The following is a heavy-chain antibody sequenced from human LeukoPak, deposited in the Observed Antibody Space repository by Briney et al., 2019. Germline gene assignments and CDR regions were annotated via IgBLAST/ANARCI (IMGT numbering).Heavy chain of an antibody. V-gene: IGHV3-30-3*01. CDR3: ARTVVVTYYYGMDV. J-gene: IGHJ6*02. CDR2: ISYDGSNK. D-gene: IGHD2-21*01. CDR1: GFTFSSYA. Sequence: GRSLRLSCAASGFTFSSYAMHCVRQAPGKGLEWVAVISYDGSNKYYADSVKGRFTISRDNSKKTLYLQMNSLRAEDTAVYYCARTVVVTYYYGMDVWGQGTTVTVSS.